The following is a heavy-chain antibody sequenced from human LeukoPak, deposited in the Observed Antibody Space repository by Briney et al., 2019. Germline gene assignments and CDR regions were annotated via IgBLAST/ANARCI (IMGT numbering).Heavy chain of an antibody. CDR1: GFALSAYW. V-gene: IGHV3-7*01. CDR3: ARDYTATGAMDV. D-gene: IGHD2-21*02. Sequence: GGSLRLPCAASGFALSAYWMNWVRQAPGKGLQWLANIKQDGTVQHYVDSVKGRFTISRDNAKNSLFLQMNSLRAEDTALYYCARDYTATGAMDVWGQGTTVTVS. J-gene: IGHJ6*02. CDR2: IKQDGTVQ.